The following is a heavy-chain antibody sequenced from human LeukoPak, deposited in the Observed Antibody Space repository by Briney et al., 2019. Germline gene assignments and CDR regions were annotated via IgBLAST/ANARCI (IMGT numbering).Heavy chain of an antibody. Sequence: GGSLRLSCAASGFTFSSYSMNWVRQAPGKGLEWVSSISSSSSYIYYADSVKGRFTISRDNAKNSLYLQMNSLRAEDTAVYYCARQWFSTIFGVVTTYDAFDIWGQGTMVTVSS. CDR2: ISSSSSYI. V-gene: IGHV3-21*01. D-gene: IGHD3-3*01. J-gene: IGHJ3*02. CDR1: GFTFSSYS. CDR3: ARQWFSTIFGVVTTYDAFDI.